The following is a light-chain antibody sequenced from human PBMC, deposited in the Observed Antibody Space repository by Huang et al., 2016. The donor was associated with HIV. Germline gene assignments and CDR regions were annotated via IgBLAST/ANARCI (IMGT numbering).Light chain of an antibody. Sequence: EIVMTQSPATLSVSPGQRVNLSCRANRSVSTNLAWYQQRHGQATRLLIYGSSTRAPGIPARFRGSGSGTDFSLTISSLQSEDFALYYCHQYNNWLLSFGGGTRV. CDR1: RSVSTN. J-gene: IGKJ4*01. V-gene: IGKV3-15*01. CDR2: GSS. CDR3: HQYNNWLLS.